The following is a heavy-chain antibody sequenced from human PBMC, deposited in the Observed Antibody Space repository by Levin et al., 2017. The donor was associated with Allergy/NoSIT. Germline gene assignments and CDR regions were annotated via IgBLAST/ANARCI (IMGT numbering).Heavy chain of an antibody. CDR1: GGSISSYY. V-gene: IGHV4-59*01. J-gene: IGHJ4*02. D-gene: IGHD3-16*02. CDR2: IYYSGST. Sequence: PSETLSLTCTVSGGSISSYYWSWIRQPPGKGLEWIGYIYYSGSTNYNPSLKSRVTISVDTSKNQFSLKLSSVTAADTAVYYCAREDSYDYVWGSYRYFDYWGQGTLVTVSS. CDR3: AREDSYDYVWGSYRYFDY.